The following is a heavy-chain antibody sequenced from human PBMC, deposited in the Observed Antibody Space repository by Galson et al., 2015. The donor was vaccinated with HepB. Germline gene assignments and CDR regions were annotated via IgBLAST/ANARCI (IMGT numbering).Heavy chain of an antibody. CDR2: IKQDGSEK. CDR1: GFTFSSYW. CDR3: ARDEVVTTITTFDY. D-gene: IGHD5-12*01. J-gene: IGHJ4*02. Sequence: SLRLSCAASGFTFSSYWMSWVRQAPGKGLEWVANIKQDGSEKNYVDSVEGRFTISRDNAKNSLYLQVNSLRVGDTAVYYCARDEVVTTITTFDYWGQGTLVTVSS. V-gene: IGHV3-7*01.